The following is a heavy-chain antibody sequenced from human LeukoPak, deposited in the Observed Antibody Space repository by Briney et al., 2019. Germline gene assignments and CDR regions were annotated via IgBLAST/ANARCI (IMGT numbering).Heavy chain of an antibody. CDR3: ARVSSPLQYNWFDP. Sequence: ASVKVSCKASGGTFSSYAISWVRQAPGQGLEWMGRINPNSGDTNYAQKFQGRVTMTRDTSISTAYMELSRLRSDDTAVYYCARVSSPLQYNWFDPWGQGTLVADSS. CDR1: GGTFSSYA. J-gene: IGHJ5*02. V-gene: IGHV1-2*06. CDR2: INPNSGDT. D-gene: IGHD1-14*01.